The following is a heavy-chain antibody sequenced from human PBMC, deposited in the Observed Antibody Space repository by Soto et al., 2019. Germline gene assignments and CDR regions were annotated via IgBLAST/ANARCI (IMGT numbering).Heavy chain of an antibody. CDR1: GFSLTTGKMG. CDR3: ARMKVDSYQFYYAMDV. V-gene: IGHV2-26*01. CDR2: IFSDNER. Sequence: SGPTLVNPTETLTLTCTVSGFSLTTGKMGVSWIRQPPGKALEWLAHIFSDNERSYSTSLQGRLTISKDTSGSQVVLSLTNVDPVDTATYYCARMKVDSYQFYYAMDVWGQGTTVTVS. J-gene: IGHJ6*02. D-gene: IGHD3-9*01.